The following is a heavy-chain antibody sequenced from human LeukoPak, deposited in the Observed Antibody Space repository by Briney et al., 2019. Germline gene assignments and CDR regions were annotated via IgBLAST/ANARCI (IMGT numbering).Heavy chain of an antibody. CDR1: GFSSSSYD. CDR3: AKGFSSGPWDACDI. Sequence: GGSLRLSCAASGFSSSSYDMHWVRQATGKGLEWVSGIGVAGNTYYPGSVKGRFTISRENAKNSLYLQMNSLRAGDTAVYYCAKGFSSGPWDACDIWGQGTMVTVSS. V-gene: IGHV3-13*04. CDR2: IGVAGNT. J-gene: IGHJ3*02. D-gene: IGHD3-22*01.